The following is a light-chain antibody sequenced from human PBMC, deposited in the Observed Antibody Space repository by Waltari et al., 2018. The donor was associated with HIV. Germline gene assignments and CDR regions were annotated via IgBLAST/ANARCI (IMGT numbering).Light chain of an antibody. J-gene: IGLJ3*02. CDR2: NDN. CDR1: SANIGRNA. V-gene: IGLV1-44*01. Sequence: QSVLPQPPSAPGTSRQPVTLSCSGSSANIGRNALNWFQNLPETAPKLLIYNDNQRPSGVPDRFSGSKSGTSASLAISGLQSEDEADYTCAAWDDRLNGWVFGGGTKLTVL. CDR3: AAWDDRLNGWV.